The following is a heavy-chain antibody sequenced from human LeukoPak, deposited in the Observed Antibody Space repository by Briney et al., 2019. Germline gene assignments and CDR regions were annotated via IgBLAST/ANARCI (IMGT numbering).Heavy chain of an antibody. J-gene: IGHJ6*02. Sequence: ASVKVSCKASGYTFTGYYMHWVRQAPGQGLEWMGWINPNSGGTNYAQKFQGRVTMTRDTSISTAYMELSRLRSDDTAVYYCARDEYSSGWFDYYYGMDVWGQGTTVTVSS. CDR1: GYTFTGYY. CDR3: ARDEYSSGWFDYYYGMDV. CDR2: INPNSGGT. D-gene: IGHD6-19*01. V-gene: IGHV1-2*02.